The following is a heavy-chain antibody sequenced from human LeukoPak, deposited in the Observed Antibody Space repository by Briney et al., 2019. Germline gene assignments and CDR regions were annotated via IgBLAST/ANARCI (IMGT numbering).Heavy chain of an antibody. J-gene: IGHJ4*02. Sequence: PGRSLRLSCAASGFTFSSYGMHWVRQAPGKGLEWVAVISYDGSNKYYADSVEGRFTISRDNSKNTLYLQMNSLRAEDTAVYYCAKGRAERWLQLDYWGQGTLVTVSS. CDR3: AKGRAERWLQLDY. V-gene: IGHV3-30*18. CDR2: ISYDGSNK. CDR1: GFTFSSYG. D-gene: IGHD5-24*01.